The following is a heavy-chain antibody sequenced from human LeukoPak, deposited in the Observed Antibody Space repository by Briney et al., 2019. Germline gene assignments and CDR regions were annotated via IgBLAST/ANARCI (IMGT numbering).Heavy chain of an antibody. D-gene: IGHD2-2*01. CDR1: GGSISSGGYY. J-gene: IGHJ4*02. Sequence: PSQTLSLTCTVSGGSISSGGYYWSWIRQHPGKGLEWIGHIYYSGSTYYNPSLKSRVTISVDTSKNQFSLKLSSVTAADTAVYYCARGSYCSSTSCHEPDYFDYWGQGTLVTVSS. V-gene: IGHV4-31*03. CDR3: ARGSYCSSTSCHEPDYFDY. CDR2: IYYSGST.